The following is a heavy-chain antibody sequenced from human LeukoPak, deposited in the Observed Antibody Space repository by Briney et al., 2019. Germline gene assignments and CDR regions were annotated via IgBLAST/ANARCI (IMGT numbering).Heavy chain of an antibody. CDR2: IRYDGSNK. Sequence: PGGSLRLSCAASGFTFSTYWMHWVRQTPGKGLEWVAFIRYDGSNKYYADSVKGRFTISRDNSKNTLYLQMNSLRAEDTAVCYCAKGTGSSGWGDYFDYWGQGTLVTVSS. V-gene: IGHV3-30*02. D-gene: IGHD6-6*01. J-gene: IGHJ4*02. CDR3: AKGTGSSGWGDYFDY. CDR1: GFTFSTYW.